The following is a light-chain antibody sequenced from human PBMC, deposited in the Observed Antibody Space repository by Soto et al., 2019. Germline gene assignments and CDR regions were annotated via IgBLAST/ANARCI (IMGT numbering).Light chain of an antibody. V-gene: IGKV3-15*01. CDR3: QQYDSWPRT. J-gene: IGKJ1*01. Sequence: EIVLTQSPGTLSLSPGERATLSCRASQTVNSNLAWYQQKLGQAPRLLIYDSSTRATGIPARFSGSGSGTQFTLTISTLQSEDFAVYYCQQYDSWPRTFGQGTKVDI. CDR1: QTVNSN. CDR2: DSS.